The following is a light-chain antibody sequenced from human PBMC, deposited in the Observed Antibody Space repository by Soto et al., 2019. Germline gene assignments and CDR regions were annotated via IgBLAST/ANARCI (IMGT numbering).Light chain of an antibody. Sequence: DIQVTKSPATLSAYVRDRVTITCRASQSISRWLTWYQQKPGKAPKLLIYEASSLESGVPSRFSGSGSGTEFTLTIGGLQPDDFATYFCQQYNDYWTFCQGTNVDIK. V-gene: IGKV1-5*01. J-gene: IGKJ1*01. CDR2: EAS. CDR1: QSISRW. CDR3: QQYNDYWT.